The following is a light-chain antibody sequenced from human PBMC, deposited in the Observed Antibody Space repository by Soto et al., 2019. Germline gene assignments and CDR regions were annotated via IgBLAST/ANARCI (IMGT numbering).Light chain of an antibody. J-gene: IGLJ1*01. CDR1: TSDIGSYNL. V-gene: IGLV2-23*01. CDR3: CSYAGSSTWV. Sequence: QSALTQPASVSGSPGQSITISCTGTTSDIGSYNLVSWYQQHPGKVPKIIIYEASKRHSGAPYRFSGSKSGNTASLTISGLQAEDEADYYCCSYAGSSTWVFGTGTNVTV. CDR2: EAS.